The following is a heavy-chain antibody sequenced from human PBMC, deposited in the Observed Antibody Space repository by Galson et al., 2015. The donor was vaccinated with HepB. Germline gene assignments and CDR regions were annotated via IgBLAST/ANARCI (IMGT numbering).Heavy chain of an antibody. J-gene: IGHJ5*02. D-gene: IGHD1-14*01. CDR3: ARRLGPITSSPKVYNWLDP. CDR2: IYPDDSDT. Sequence: QSGAEVKKPGESLKISCKGSEYRFTSDWIGWVRQMPGKGLEWVGIIYPDDSDTRYSPSFQGQVTISADKSINTVYLQWSSLRTSDSAIYYCARRLGPITSSPKVYNWLDPWGQGTLVTVSS. CDR1: EYRFTSDW. V-gene: IGHV5-51*01.